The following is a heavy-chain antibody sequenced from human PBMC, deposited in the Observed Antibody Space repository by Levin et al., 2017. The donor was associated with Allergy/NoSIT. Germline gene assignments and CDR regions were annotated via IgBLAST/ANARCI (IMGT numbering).Heavy chain of an antibody. CDR1: GYTFTGYY. CDR3: ARWGDILTGNWFDP. V-gene: IGHV1-2*02. Sequence: VASVKVSCKASGYTFTGYYMHWVRQAPGQGLEWMGWINPNSGGTNYAQKFQGRVTMTRDTSISTAYMELSRLRSDDTAVYYCARWGDILTGNWFDPWGQGTLVTVSS. CDR2: INPNSGGT. D-gene: IGHD3-9*01. J-gene: IGHJ5*02.